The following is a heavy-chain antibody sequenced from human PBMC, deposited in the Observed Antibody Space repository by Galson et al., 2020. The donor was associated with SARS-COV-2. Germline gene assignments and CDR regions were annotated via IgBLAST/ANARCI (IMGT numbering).Heavy chain of an antibody. CDR2: INHSGST. V-gene: IGHV4-34*01. CDR1: GGSFSGYY. D-gene: IGHD3-3*01. CDR3: ARVAKRLITSVGVVIDPNPEKYYYYGMDV. Sequence: SETLSLTCAVYGGSFSGYYWSWIRQPPGKGLEWIGEINHSGSTNYNPSLKSRVTISVDTSKHQFSLTLISVTAADTAVYYCARVAKRLITSVGVVIDPNPEKYYYYGMDVWGQGTTVTVSS. J-gene: IGHJ6*02.